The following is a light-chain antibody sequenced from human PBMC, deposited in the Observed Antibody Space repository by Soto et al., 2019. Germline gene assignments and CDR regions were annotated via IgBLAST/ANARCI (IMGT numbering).Light chain of an antibody. V-gene: IGLV2-14*01. Sequence: QSVLTQPASVSGSPGQSITISCTGTSSDVGGYNYVSWYQQHPGKAPKLMIYDVSNRPSGVSFRFPGSKSGNTASLTISGLQAEDEADYYCSSYSKTNTHVFGTGTKLTVL. CDR3: SSYSKTNTHV. J-gene: IGLJ1*01. CDR2: DVS. CDR1: SSDVGGYNY.